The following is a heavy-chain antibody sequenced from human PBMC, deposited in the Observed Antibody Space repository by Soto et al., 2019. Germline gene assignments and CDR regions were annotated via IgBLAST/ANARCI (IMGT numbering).Heavy chain of an antibody. V-gene: IGHV3-11*01. CDR2: ISNTGITS. Sequence: QVQLVESGGGLVKPGGSLRLSCAASGFTFSDFSMTWIRQAPGKELEWLSYISNTGITSHYTDSVKGRFTISRDNAQNSLYFHMSSLRADDTAVYYCARGDTNPEAPLDHWGLGTLVLVSS. D-gene: IGHD2-21*02. CDR1: GFTFSDFS. J-gene: IGHJ4*02. CDR3: ARGDTNPEAPLDH.